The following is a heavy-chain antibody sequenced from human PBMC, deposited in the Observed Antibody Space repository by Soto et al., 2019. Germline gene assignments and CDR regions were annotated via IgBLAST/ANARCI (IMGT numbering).Heavy chain of an antibody. V-gene: IGHV1-69*13. CDR1: GGTFSSYA. D-gene: IGHD6-13*01. J-gene: IGHJ4*02. CDR2: IIPIFGTA. CDR3: AIRGAQLAFDY. Sequence: GASVKVSCKASGGTFSSYAISWVRQAPGQGLEWMGGIIPIFGTANYAQKFQGRVTITADESTSTAYMELSSLRSEDTAVYYCAIRGAQLAFDYWGQGTLVTVSS.